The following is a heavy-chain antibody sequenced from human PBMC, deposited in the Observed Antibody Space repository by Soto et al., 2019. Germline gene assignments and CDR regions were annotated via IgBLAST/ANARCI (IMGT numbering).Heavy chain of an antibody. CDR3: ARGLAVAYSPALL. V-gene: IGHV1-46*01. CDR2: INPGGGST. D-gene: IGHD6-19*01. Sequence: QVQLVQSGAEVKKPGASVKVSCKASGYTFTSYFIHWVRQAPGQGLEWTGVINPGGGSTSYAQKLQGRGPMTRDTSTSTVYMELSSLTSEDTAMYYCARGLAVAYSPALLWGQGTLVTVSS. J-gene: IGHJ4*02. CDR1: GYTFTSYF.